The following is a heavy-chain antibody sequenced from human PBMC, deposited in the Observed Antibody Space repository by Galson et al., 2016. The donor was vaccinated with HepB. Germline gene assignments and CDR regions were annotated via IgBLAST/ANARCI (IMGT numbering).Heavy chain of an antibody. CDR3: SRHDFGNYKGYDS. CDR1: GGTFNNYA. D-gene: IGHD4-17*01. Sequence: SVKVSCKAFGGTFNNYAISWVRQAPGRGLEWLGRIIPMFGTPNYAQKFQGRVTVTADESTSTAYMELSSLRSEDTAVYFCSRHDFGNYKGYDSWGQGTLVTVSS. J-gene: IGHJ4*02. V-gene: IGHV1-69*13. CDR2: IIPMFGTP.